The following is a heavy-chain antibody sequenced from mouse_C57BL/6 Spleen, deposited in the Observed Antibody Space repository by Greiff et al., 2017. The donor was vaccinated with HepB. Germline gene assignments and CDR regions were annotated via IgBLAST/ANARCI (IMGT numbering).Heavy chain of an antibody. CDR1: GYTFTSYW. D-gene: IGHD3-3*01. CDR2: IDPSDSYT. Sequence: QVQLKQPGAELVKPGASVKLSCKASGYTFTSYWMQWVKQRPGQGLEWIGEIDPSDSYTNYNQKFKGKATLTVDTSSSTAYMQLGSLTSEDSAVYYCAREGTPPSYWGQGTLVTVSA. V-gene: IGHV1-50*01. J-gene: IGHJ3*01. CDR3: AREGTPPSY.